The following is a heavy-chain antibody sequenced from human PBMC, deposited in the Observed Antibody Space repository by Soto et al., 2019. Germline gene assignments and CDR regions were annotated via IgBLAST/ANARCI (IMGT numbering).Heavy chain of an antibody. J-gene: IGHJ6*02. CDR1: GFSLNDYG. Sequence: QVQLVESGGGVVQPGRSLRLSCAASGFSLNDYGMHWVRQPPGKGLEWVADISYDGSNKYYADSVKGRFTISRDNSKNTLYLQMNSLRAEDTAVYYCAKDVVVGATTGLGDYYYYYGMDVWGQGTTVAVSS. CDR3: AKDVVVGATTGLGDYYYYYGMDV. CDR2: ISYDGSNK. D-gene: IGHD1-26*01. V-gene: IGHV3-30*18.